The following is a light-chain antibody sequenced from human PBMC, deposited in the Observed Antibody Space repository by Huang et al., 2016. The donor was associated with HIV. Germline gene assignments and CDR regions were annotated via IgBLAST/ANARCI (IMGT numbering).Light chain of an antibody. CDR3: QQYYSSPFT. CDR2: WAS. J-gene: IGKJ3*01. V-gene: IGKV4-1*01. CDR1: QTILHDSDSRNY. Sequence: DIVMTQSPDSLAVSLGERATINCKSSQTILHDSDSRNYLAWYQQKPGQPPRLLIHWASMRKSGVPDRFIGSGSGTDFTLTISSLQAEDVAVYYCQQYYSSPFTFGPGTNVDI.